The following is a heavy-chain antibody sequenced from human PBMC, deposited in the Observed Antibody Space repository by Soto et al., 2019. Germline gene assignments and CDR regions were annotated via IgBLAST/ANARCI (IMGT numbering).Heavy chain of an antibody. CDR1: GFTFSDYW. CDR2: IKEEANEK. CDR3: TRSPGAAEIDY. D-gene: IGHD6-25*01. V-gene: IGHV3-7*01. J-gene: IGHJ4*02. Sequence: PGGSLRLSCAASGFTFSDYWMAWVRQAPGKGLEWVANIKEEANEKYYMDSVKGRFTISRDNAKNSLYLQMNSLRAEDTAVYYCTRSPGAAEIDYWGQGTVVTVSS.